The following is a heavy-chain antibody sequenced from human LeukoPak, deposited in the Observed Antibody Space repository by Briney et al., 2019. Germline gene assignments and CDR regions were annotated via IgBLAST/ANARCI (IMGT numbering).Heavy chain of an antibody. CDR2: ISGCGETT. J-gene: IGHJ4*02. V-gene: IGHV3-23*01. Sequence: PGGSLRLSCAASGFTFNNYAMNWVRQAPGKGLELVSSISGCGETTYYADSAKGRFTISRDNSQNTLYLQMNSLRGEDTAVYYCARDYAVCVGYFLFDYWGQGTLVTVSS. D-gene: IGHD2-15*01. CDR1: GFTFNNYA. CDR3: ARDYAVCVGYFLFDY.